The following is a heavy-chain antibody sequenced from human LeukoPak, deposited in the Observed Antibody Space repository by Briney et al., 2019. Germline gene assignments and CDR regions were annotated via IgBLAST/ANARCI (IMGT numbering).Heavy chain of an antibody. CDR3: AKDSYYYDSSGYYSYAFDI. V-gene: IGHV3-11*04. CDR1: GFTFSDYY. Sequence: GGSLRLSCAASGFTFSDYYMSWIRQAPGKGLEWVSYISSSGSTIYYADSVKGRFTISRDNSKNTLYLQMNSLRAEDTAVYYCAKDSYYYDSSGYYSYAFDIWGQGTMVTVSS. CDR2: ISSSGSTI. J-gene: IGHJ3*02. D-gene: IGHD3-22*01.